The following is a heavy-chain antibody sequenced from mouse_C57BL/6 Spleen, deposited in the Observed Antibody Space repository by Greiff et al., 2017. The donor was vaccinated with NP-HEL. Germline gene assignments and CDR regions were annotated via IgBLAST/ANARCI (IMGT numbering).Heavy chain of an antibody. D-gene: IGHD1-1*01. J-gene: IGHJ2*01. Sequence: QVQLQQPGAELVRPGTSVKLSCKASGYTFTSYWMHWVKQRPGQGLEWIGVIDPSDSYTNYNQKFKGKATLTVDTSSSTAYMQLSSLTSEDSAVYYCARKTGSSLYFDYWGQGTTLTVSS. CDR3: ARKTGSSLYFDY. CDR1: GYTFTSYW. V-gene: IGHV1-59*01. CDR2: IDPSDSYT.